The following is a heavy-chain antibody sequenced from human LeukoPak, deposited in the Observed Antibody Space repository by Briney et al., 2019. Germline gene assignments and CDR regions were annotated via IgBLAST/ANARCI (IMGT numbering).Heavy chain of an antibody. Sequence: GGSLRLSCVASGFTFSSYWMTWVRQAPGKGLEWVANIKQDGSETYYVDSVKGRFTVSRDNAKNSLYLQMNSLRAEDTAVYYCARTSGYCSGGSCYPFDYWGQGTLVTVSS. D-gene: IGHD2-15*01. J-gene: IGHJ4*02. CDR1: GFTFSSYW. V-gene: IGHV3-7*04. CDR2: IKQDGSET. CDR3: ARTSGYCSGGSCYPFDY.